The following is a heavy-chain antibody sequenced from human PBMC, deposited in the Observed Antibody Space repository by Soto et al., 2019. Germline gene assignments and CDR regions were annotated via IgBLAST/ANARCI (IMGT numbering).Heavy chain of an antibody. CDR1: GFSFSFYS. CDR2: ITSTSSAI. D-gene: IGHD3-22*01. CDR3: VKEGYYYDSSGYYYGWFDP. V-gene: IGHV3-48*01. Sequence: GGSLRLSCAASGFSFSFYSMNWVRQAPGKGLEWISYITSTSSAINYADSVKGRFTISRDNSKNTLYLQMSSLRAEDTAVYYCVKEGYYYDSSGYYYGWFDPWGQGTLVTVSS. J-gene: IGHJ5*02.